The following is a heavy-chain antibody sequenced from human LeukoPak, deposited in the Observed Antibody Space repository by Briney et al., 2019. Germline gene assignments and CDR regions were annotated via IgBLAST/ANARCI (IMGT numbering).Heavy chain of an antibody. CDR2: IYSGGST. Sequence: PGGSLRLSCAASGFTVSSNYMSWVRQAPGKGLEWVSVIYSGGSTYYADSVKGRFTISRDNSKNTLYLQMNSLRAEDTAVYYCATSRMLGDYYYYGMDVWGQGTTVTVSS. V-gene: IGHV3-53*01. CDR1: GFTVSSNY. CDR3: ATSRMLGDYYYYGMDV. D-gene: IGHD2-8*01. J-gene: IGHJ6*02.